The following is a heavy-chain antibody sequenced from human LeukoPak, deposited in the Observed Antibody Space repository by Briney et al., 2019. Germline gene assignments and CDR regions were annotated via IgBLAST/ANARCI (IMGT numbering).Heavy chain of an antibody. CDR2: IYSGGST. CDR1: GFTFSSYA. CDR3: SRRTGDVLNY. V-gene: IGHV3-66*01. D-gene: IGHD7-27*01. J-gene: IGHJ4*02. Sequence: PGGSLRLSCAASGFTFSSYAMSWVRQAPGKGLDWVSVIYSGGSTYYADSVKGRFTISRDNSKNTLYLQMNSLRAEDTAIYYCSRRTGDVLNYWGQGILVTVSS.